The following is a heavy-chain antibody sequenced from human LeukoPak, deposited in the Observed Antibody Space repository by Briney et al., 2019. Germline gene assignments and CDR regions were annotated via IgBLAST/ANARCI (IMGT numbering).Heavy chain of an antibody. CDR2: ISYDGSNK. J-gene: IGHJ6*02. V-gene: IGHV3-30*04. CDR1: GFTFSSYA. CDR3: AKVVVPAASYYYYYGMDV. D-gene: IGHD2-2*01. Sequence: PGGSLRLSCAASGFTFSSYAMHWVRQAPGKGLEWVAVISYDGSNKYYADSVKGRFTISRDNSKNTLYLQMNSLRAEDTAVYYCAKVVVPAASYYYYYGMDVWGQGTTVTVSS.